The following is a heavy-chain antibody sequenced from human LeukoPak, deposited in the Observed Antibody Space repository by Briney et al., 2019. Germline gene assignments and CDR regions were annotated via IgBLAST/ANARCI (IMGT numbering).Heavy chain of an antibody. J-gene: IGHJ4*02. Sequence: GGALRLSCAVHRYPLDDFVMSTVPQTPGKGLEKVYGINWNGGLTGYADSVKGRITIYRDNAKNSLYLQMNSLRAEDTALYYCARDWFTRLGELSPDRAFDYWGQGTLVTVSS. CDR3: ARDWFTRLGELSPDRAFDY. CDR1: RYPLDDFV. V-gene: IGHV3-20*04. D-gene: IGHD3-16*02. CDR2: INWNGGLT.